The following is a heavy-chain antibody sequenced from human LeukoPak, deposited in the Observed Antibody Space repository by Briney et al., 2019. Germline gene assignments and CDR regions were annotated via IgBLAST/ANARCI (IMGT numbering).Heavy chain of an antibody. D-gene: IGHD2-2*01. Sequence: PGGSLRLSCAASEFTFSSYSMNWVRQAPGKGLEWVSYIGAAGSTIYYADSVKGRFTISRDNAKNSLFLQMNSLRAEDTAVYYCARDSSTYAGPPDYWGQGTLVTVSS. V-gene: IGHV3-48*01. J-gene: IGHJ4*02. CDR2: IGAAGSTI. CDR1: EFTFSSYS. CDR3: ARDSSTYAGPPDY.